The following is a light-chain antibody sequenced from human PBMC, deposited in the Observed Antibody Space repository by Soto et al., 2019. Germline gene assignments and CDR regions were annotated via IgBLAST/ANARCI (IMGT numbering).Light chain of an antibody. CDR1: QSISSY. CDR3: QQSYSTPLG. CDR2: AAS. V-gene: IGKV1-39*01. Sequence: DIQMTQSPSSLSASVGDRDTITCRASQSISSYLNWYQQKPGKAHQLLICAASSLQSGVPSRFSGSGSGTDFTLTISSLQPEDFATYYCQQSYSTPLGFGQGTRLEIK. J-gene: IGKJ5*01.